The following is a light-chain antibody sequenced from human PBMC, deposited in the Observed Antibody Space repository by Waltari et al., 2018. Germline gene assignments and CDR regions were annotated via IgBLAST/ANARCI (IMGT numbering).Light chain of an antibody. CDR2: AVA. CDR3: TSYAGSKGWV. J-gene: IGLJ3*02. CDR1: SSDGGSYNS. V-gene: IGLV2-8*01. Sequence: QSALTQPPSASGSPGQSVTISCTGTSSDGGSYNSVSWYQQHPGKAPKIIIFAVAQRASGVPDRFSGSKSGNTASLTVSGLQAEDEADYYCTSYAGSKGWVFGGGTKLTVL.